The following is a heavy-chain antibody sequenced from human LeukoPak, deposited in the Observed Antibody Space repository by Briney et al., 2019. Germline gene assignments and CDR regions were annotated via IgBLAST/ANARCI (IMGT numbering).Heavy chain of an antibody. CDR3: ARVIGEDYYDSSVYRDAFDI. CDR2: MNPSGGST. J-gene: IGHJ3*02. Sequence: ASVKVSCKASGYTFTGYYMNWVRQAPGQGLEWKGIMNPSGGSTSYAQKFQGRVTMTRDMSTSTVYMELSSLRSEDTAVYYCARVIGEDYYDSSVYRDAFDIWGQGTMVTVSS. D-gene: IGHD3-22*01. CDR1: GYTFTGYY. V-gene: IGHV1-46*01.